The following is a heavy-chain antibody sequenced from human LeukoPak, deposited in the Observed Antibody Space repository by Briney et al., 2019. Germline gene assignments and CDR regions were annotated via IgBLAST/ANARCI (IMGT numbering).Heavy chain of an antibody. CDR3: ARGVAGDYITSKYYFFYMDV. D-gene: IGHD6-19*01. Sequence: PGGSLRLSCEVSGFSLSGYWMSWVRQTPGKGLEWVANIIQDGSDKYYVDSVKGRFTISRDNAKNSLYLQMNSLKAEDTAVYYCARGVAGDYITSKYYFFYMDVWGKGTTVTVSS. CDR2: IIQDGSDK. CDR1: GFSLSGYW. J-gene: IGHJ6*03. V-gene: IGHV3-7*01.